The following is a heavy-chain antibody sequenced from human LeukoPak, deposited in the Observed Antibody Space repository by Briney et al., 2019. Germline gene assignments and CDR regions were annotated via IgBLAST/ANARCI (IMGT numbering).Heavy chain of an antibody. CDR1: GNTFTSHY. V-gene: IGHV1-46*01. CDR2: INPSGSNT. Sequence: ASVKVSCKASGNTFTSHYMHWVRQAPGQGLEWMGIINPSGSNTTYAQKFQGRLTMTRDTSTSTVYMELSSLRFEDTAVYYCARGQYYYYMDVWGKGTTVTVSS. CDR3: ARGQYYYYMDV. J-gene: IGHJ6*03.